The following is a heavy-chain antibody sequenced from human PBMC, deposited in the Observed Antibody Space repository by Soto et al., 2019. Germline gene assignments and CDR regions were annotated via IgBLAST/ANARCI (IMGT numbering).Heavy chain of an antibody. Sequence: GGSLRLSCAASGFPFSGYAMTWVRQAPGKGLEWVSSISGSGANTYYAGYVKGRFTISRDNSKNTVSLQMNSLRADDTAVYYCAKSPDFYYYGMDVWGQGTTVTVSS. CDR3: AKSPDFYYYGMDV. CDR2: ISGSGANT. J-gene: IGHJ6*02. V-gene: IGHV3-23*01. CDR1: GFPFSGYA.